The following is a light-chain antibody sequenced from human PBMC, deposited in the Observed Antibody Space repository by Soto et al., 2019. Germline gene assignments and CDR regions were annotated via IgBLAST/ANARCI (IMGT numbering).Light chain of an antibody. CDR2: GAS. V-gene: IGKV3-15*01. Sequence: EIMMTQSPATLSMSPGEAATLSCRASQSVSTNLAWYQQKPGQAPRLLIYGASTRATGIPARFSGSGSGTEFTLTISSLQSEDFAVYYCQQYNNWPGAFGQGTKVEIK. J-gene: IGKJ1*01. CDR1: QSVSTN. CDR3: QQYNNWPGA.